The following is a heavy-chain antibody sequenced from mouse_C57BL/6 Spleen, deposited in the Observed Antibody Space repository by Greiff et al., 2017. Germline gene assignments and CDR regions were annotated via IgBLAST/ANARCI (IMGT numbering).Heavy chain of an antibody. V-gene: IGHV1-72*01. Sequence: QVQLQQPGAELVKPGASVKLSCKASGYTFTSYWRHWVKQRPGGGLEGIGRIDPNSGGTKYNEKFKSKATRTVDKPSSTAYMQLSSLTSEDPAVYYCATDNYDWFAYWGQGTLVTVSA. CDR3: ATDNYDWFAY. D-gene: IGHD1-3*01. CDR2: IDPNSGGT. J-gene: IGHJ3*01. CDR1: GYTFTSYW.